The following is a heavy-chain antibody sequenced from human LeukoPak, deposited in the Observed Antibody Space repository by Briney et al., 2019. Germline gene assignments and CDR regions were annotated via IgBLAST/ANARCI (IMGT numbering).Heavy chain of an antibody. CDR3: AEGYYYDSSGYYPPFDY. D-gene: IGHD3-22*01. Sequence: GASVKVSCKASGGTFSGYAISWVRQAPGQGLEWMGGIIPIFGTANYAQKFQGRVTITADESTSTAYMELSSLRSEDTAVYYCAEGYYYDSSGYYPPFDYWGQGTLVTVSS. J-gene: IGHJ4*02. CDR1: GGTFSGYA. V-gene: IGHV1-69*13. CDR2: IIPIFGTA.